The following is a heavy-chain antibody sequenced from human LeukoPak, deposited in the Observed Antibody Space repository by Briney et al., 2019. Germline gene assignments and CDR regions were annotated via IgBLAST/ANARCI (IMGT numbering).Heavy chain of an antibody. CDR3: ARRIVGATLYFDY. V-gene: IGHV4-31*03. J-gene: IGHJ4*02. D-gene: IGHD1-26*01. CDR2: IYYSGST. CDR1: GGSISSGGYY. Sequence: SQTLSLTCTASGGSISSGGYYWSWIRQHPGKGLEWIGYIYYSGSTYYNPSLKSRVTISVDTSKNQFSLKLSSVTAADTAVYYCARRIVGATLYFDYWGQGTLVTVSS.